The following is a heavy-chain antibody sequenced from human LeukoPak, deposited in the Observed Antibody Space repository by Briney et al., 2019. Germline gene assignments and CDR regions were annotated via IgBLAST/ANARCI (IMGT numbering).Heavy chain of an antibody. J-gene: IGHJ4*02. D-gene: IGHD2-2*01. CDR2: IFYSGST. V-gene: IGHV4-39*07. CDR3: ARSPTKRVPEDY. CDR1: SGSISTSNYY. Sequence: PSETLSLTCTVSSGSISTSNYYWGWVRQPPGKALEWIGNIFYSGSTYYSPSLKSRVTISLDTSRNQFSLKLNSVTAADTAVYYCARSPTKRVPEDYWGQGTLVTVSS.